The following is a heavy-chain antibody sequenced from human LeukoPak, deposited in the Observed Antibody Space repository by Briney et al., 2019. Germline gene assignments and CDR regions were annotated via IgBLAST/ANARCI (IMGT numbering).Heavy chain of an antibody. V-gene: IGHV3-23*01. CDR1: GFTFSSYA. J-gene: IGHJ3*02. Sequence: PGGSLRLSCAASGFTFSSYAMSWVRQAPGKGLEWVSAISGSGGSTYYADSVKGRFTISRDNSKNTLYLQMNSLRAEDTAVYYCAKASLCSSSSVDAFDIWGQGTMVTVSS. D-gene: IGHD6-6*01. CDR3: AKASLCSSSSVDAFDI. CDR2: ISGSGGST.